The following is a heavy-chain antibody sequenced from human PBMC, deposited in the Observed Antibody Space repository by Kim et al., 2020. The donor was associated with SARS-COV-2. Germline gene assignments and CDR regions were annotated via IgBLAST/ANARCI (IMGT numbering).Heavy chain of an antibody. D-gene: IGHD4-17*01. V-gene: IGHV3-30*04. CDR3: ARDHGDYDNWFDP. Sequence: GGSLRLSCAASGFTFSSYAMHWVRQAPGKGLEWVAVISYDGSNKYYADSVKGRFTISRDNSKNTLYLQMNSLRAEDTAVYYCARDHGDYDNWFDPWGQGTLVTVSS. CDR2: ISYDGSNK. J-gene: IGHJ5*02. CDR1: GFTFSSYA.